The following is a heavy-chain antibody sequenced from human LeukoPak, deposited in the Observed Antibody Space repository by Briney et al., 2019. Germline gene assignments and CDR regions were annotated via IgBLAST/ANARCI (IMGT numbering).Heavy chain of an antibody. CDR3: ARSSRYYYMDV. CDR2: MNPNSGNT. V-gene: IGHV1-8*03. CDR1: GYTFTSYD. J-gene: IGHJ6*03. Sequence: ASVKVSCKASGYTFTSYDINWVRQATGQGLEWMGWMNPNSGNTGYAQKFQGRVTITRNASISTAYMELSSLRSEDTAVYYCARSSRYYYMDVWGKGTTVTVSS.